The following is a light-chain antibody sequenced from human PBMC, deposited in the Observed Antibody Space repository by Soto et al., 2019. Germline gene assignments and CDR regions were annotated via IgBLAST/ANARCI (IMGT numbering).Light chain of an antibody. CDR2: KAS. Sequence: DTQMTQFPSTLSASLGDRVTITCRASQSISSWLAWYQQKPGKVPNLLMYKASTLETGVPSRFSGSGSGTEFTLTINNLQPDDFGTYYCKQYNSYPITLGQGTRLEIK. V-gene: IGKV1-5*03. J-gene: IGKJ5*01. CDR3: KQYNSYPIT. CDR1: QSISSW.